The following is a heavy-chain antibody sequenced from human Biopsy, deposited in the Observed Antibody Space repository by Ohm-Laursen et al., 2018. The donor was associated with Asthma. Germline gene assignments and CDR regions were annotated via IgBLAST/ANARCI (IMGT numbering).Heavy chain of an antibody. CDR2: IYWDDYN. CDR3: ALSQDSGFDDHSPSWFDP. J-gene: IGHJ5*02. Sequence: TQTLTLTCSFSGFSLRTPGVGVGWIRQSPVKALEWLALIYWDDYNLFRPSLKRRLTITKHPSQNQVVLTMTKMDTVHSGTYYCALSQDSGFDDHSPSWFDPWGQGTLVTVSS. CDR1: GFSLRTPGVG. V-gene: IGHV2-5*02. D-gene: IGHD3-9*01.